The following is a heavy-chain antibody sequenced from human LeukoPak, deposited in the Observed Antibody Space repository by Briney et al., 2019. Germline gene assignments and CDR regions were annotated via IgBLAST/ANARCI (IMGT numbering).Heavy chain of an antibody. CDR1: GFTFDKAW. CDR2: IKSKTDDGTT. Sequence: PGGSLRLSCAASGFTFDKAWMNWGRQAPGKGLEWVGRIKSKTDDGTTDYAAPVKGRSTISRDDSKNTLYLQMNSLKTEDTAVYYCTTGPSWGQGTTVTVSS. J-gene: IGHJ3*01. CDR3: TTGPS. V-gene: IGHV3-15*01.